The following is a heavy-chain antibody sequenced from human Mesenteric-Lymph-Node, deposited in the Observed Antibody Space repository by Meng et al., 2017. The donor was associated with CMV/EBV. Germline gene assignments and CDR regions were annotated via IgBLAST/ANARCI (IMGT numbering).Heavy chain of an antibody. CDR1: CRAVSGYS. CDR3: ARGSSYDILTGYFDY. Sequence: EQLQLWLASFVNPSEALSAKFAVYCRAVSGYSWNWIRQSPEKGLEWIGEINHSGSTTYNPSFTSRIIISVDTSTNQISLNMSSVTAADTAVYYCARGSSYDILTGYFDYWGQGALVTVSS. D-gene: IGHD3-9*01. V-gene: IGHV4-34*01. J-gene: IGHJ4*02. CDR2: INHSGST.